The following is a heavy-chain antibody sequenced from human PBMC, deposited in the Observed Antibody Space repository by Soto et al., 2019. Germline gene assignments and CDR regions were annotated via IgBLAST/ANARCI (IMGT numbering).Heavy chain of an antibody. Sequence: GGSLRLSCAASGFTFDDYAIHWVRQAPGKGLEWVSGISWNSAAIDYAVSVKGRFTIVRDNAMNSLYLQMNHLRPEDTAFYYCAKDRGSSSWDPIFDFWGQGILVTVSS. J-gene: IGHJ4*02. V-gene: IGHV3-9*01. CDR3: AKDRGSSSWDPIFDF. CDR1: GFTFDDYA. CDR2: ISWNSAAI. D-gene: IGHD6-13*01.